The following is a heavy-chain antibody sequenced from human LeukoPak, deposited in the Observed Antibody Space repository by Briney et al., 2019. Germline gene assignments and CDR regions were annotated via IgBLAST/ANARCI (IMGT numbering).Heavy chain of an antibody. J-gene: IGHJ3*02. V-gene: IGHV3-21*01. CDR1: GFAFSSYS. D-gene: IGHD4-17*01. Sequence: GGSLRLSCAASGFAFSSYSMNWVRQAPGKGLEWVSSISSSSSYIYYADSVKGRLTISRDNAKNSLYLQMNGLRAEDTAVYYCARVAYGAQAFDIWGQGTMVTVSS. CDR2: ISSSSSYI. CDR3: ARVAYGAQAFDI.